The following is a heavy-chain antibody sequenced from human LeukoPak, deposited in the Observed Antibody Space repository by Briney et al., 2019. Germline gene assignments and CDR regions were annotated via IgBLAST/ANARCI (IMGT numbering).Heavy chain of an antibody. Sequence: GGSLRLSCAASGFTFSSYGMHWVRKAPGKGLEWVAVISYDGSNKYYAASVKGRFTISRDNSKNTLYLQMNSLRAEDTAVYYCAKAGHYYYDSSVYYYFDYWGQGTLVTVSS. CDR2: ISYDGSNK. J-gene: IGHJ4*02. V-gene: IGHV3-30*18. CDR3: AKAGHYYYDSSVYYYFDY. D-gene: IGHD3-22*01. CDR1: GFTFSSYG.